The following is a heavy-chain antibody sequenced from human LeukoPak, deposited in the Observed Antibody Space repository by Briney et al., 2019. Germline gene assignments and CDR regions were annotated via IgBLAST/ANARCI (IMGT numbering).Heavy chain of an antibody. D-gene: IGHD3-10*01. CDR2: VDHSGSS. CDR3: ARDRYGSGSYYLPHDPFDY. V-gene: IGHV4-34*01. Sequence: SETLSLTCAVYGGSFSGHYWSWVRQPPGKGLEWIGEVDHSGSSNYNPSLKSRVTLSVDTSKNQFSLKLSSVTAADTAVYYCARDRYGSGSYYLPHDPFDYWGQGTLVTVSS. CDR1: GGSFSGHY. J-gene: IGHJ4*02.